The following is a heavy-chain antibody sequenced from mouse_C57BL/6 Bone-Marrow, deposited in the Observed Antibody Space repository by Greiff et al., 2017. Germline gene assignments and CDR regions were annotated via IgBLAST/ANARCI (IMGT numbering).Heavy chain of an antibody. J-gene: IGHJ2*01. CDR3: ARSGTYYGSGYFDY. Sequence: QVQLQQPGAELVKPGASVKMSCKASGYTFTSYWITWVKQRPGQGLEWIGDIYPGSGSTNYNEKFKSKATLTVDTSSSTAYMQLSSLTSEDSAVXYCARSGTYYGSGYFDYWGQGTTLTVSS. CDR2: IYPGSGST. D-gene: IGHD1-1*01. V-gene: IGHV1-55*01. CDR1: GYTFTSYW.